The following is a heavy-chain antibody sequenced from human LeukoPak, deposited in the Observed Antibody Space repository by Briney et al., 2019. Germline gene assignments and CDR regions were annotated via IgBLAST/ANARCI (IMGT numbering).Heavy chain of an antibody. V-gene: IGHV3-23*01. J-gene: IGHJ4*02. D-gene: IGHD1-26*01. CDR2: LSGSGATT. Sequence: HAGGSLRLSCAASGFTFSNFAMSWVRQAPGKGLEWVSALSGSGATTYYADSVKGRFSISRDNSQNTLYLQMNSLRAEDTAVYYCAKPWSTTNVVATAFDSWGQGTLVTVSS. CDR1: GFTFSNFA. CDR3: AKPWSTTNVVATAFDS.